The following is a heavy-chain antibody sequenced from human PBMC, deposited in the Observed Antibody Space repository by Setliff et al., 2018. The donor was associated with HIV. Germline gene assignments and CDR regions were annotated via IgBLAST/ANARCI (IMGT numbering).Heavy chain of an antibody. D-gene: IGHD6-25*01. CDR2: IYPGDSDT. J-gene: IGHJ5*02. V-gene: IGHV5-51*01. Sequence: PGESLKISCRGSGYRFTDYWIGWVRQMPGKGLEWMGAIYPGDSDTRYNPSFQGQVAISADKSTSTAYLQWSSLKASDTAMYYCARRLYSSEAFDPWGQGTLVTVSS. CDR3: ARRLYSSEAFDP. CDR1: GYRFTDYW.